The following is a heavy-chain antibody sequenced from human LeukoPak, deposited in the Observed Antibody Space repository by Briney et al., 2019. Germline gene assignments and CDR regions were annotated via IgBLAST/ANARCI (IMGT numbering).Heavy chain of an antibody. D-gene: IGHD3-3*01. CDR3: ARDRNDFWSGYPRFDY. J-gene: IGHJ4*02. V-gene: IGHV1-69*04. CDR2: IIPILGIA. CDR1: GGTFSSYT. Sequence: SVKVSCMASGGTFSSYTISWVRQAPGQGLEWMGRIIPILGIANYAQKFQGRVMITADKSTSTAYMELSSLRSEDTAVYYCARDRNDFWSGYPRFDYWGQGTLVTVSS.